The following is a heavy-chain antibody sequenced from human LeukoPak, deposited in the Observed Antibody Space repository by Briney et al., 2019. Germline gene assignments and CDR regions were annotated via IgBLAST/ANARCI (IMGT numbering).Heavy chain of an antibody. CDR3: AKDQSSGSYKDYYGMDV. D-gene: IGHD1-26*01. V-gene: IGHV3-9*01. J-gene: IGHJ6*02. CDR1: GFTFDDYA. CDR2: ISWNSGSI. Sequence: GGSLRLFCAASGFTFDDYAMHWVRQAPGKGLEWVSGISWNSGSIGYADSVKGRFTISRDNAKNSLYLQMNSLRAEDTALYYCAKDQSSGSYKDYYGMDVWGQGTTVTVSS.